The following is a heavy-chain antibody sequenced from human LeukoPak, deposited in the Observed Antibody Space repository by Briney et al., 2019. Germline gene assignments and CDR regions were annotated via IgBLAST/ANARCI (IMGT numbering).Heavy chain of an antibody. D-gene: IGHD6-19*01. V-gene: IGHV4-4*07. J-gene: IGHJ4*02. CDR2: IYTSGST. CDR1: GGSVSSYY. Sequence: NSSETLSLTCTVSGGSVSSYYWSWIRQPAGKGLEWIGRIYTSGSTSYNPSLRSRVTMSVDTSKNRFSLKLTSVTAADTAVYYCARDQEQWLAPDYWGQGTLVTVSS. CDR3: ARDQEQWLAPDY.